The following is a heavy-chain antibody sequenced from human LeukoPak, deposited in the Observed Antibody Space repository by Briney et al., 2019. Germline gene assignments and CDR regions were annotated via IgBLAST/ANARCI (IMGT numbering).Heavy chain of an antibody. V-gene: IGHV4-59*01. Sequence: SETLSLTCTVSGGSISRYYWSWIRQPPGKGLEWIGYIYYSGSTKYNPSLKSRVTISVDASKTQFSLKLNSVTAADTAVYYCARGSRELYYFDYWGQGTLVTVSS. CDR3: ARGSRELYYFDY. J-gene: IGHJ4*02. D-gene: IGHD1-7*01. CDR2: IYYSGST. CDR1: GGSISRYY.